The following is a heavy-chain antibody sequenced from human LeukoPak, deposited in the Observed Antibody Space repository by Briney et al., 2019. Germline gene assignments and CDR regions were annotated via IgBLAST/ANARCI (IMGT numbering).Heavy chain of an antibody. CDR3: AKEERDSTGYCYDY. CDR2: ISGSGAST. D-gene: IGHD3-22*01. CDR1: GFTFASYA. Sequence: GGSLRLSCAASGFTFASYAMSWVRQAPGKGLEWVSAISGSGASTYYTDSVKGRFTISRDNSKNTIYLQMNSLRAEDTAVYYCAKEERDSTGYCYDYWGQGTLVTVSS. J-gene: IGHJ4*02. V-gene: IGHV3-23*01.